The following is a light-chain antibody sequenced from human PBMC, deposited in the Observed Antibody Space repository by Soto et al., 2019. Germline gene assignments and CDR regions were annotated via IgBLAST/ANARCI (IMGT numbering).Light chain of an antibody. J-gene: IGLJ3*02. V-gene: IGLV7-43*01. CDR1: TGAVTSGNY. CDR2: TTN. CDR3: LLYYGGAHLV. Sequence: QAVVTQEPSLTVSPGGTVTLTRASSTGAVTSGNYPSWFQRKPGQAPRTLIYTTNDKHSWTPARFSGSLLGGRATLTLSGAQPEDEADYYCLLYYGGAHLVFGGGTKLTVL.